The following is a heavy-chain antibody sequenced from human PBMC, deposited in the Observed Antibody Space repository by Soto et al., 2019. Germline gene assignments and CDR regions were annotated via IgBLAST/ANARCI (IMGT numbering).Heavy chain of an antibody. V-gene: IGHV3-23*01. Sequence: GGSLRLSCAASGFTFSSYAMSWVRQAPGKGLEWVSAISGSGGSTYYADSVKGRFTISRDNSKNTLYLQMNSLRAEDTAVYYCAKEDDSSGYYSLWYYYGMDVWGQGTTVTVSS. CDR3: AKEDDSSGYYSLWYYYGMDV. CDR2: ISGSGGST. CDR1: GFTFSSYA. D-gene: IGHD3-22*01. J-gene: IGHJ6*02.